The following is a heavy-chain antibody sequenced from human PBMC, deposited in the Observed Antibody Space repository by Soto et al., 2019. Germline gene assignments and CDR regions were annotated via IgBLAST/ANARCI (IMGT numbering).Heavy chain of an antibody. D-gene: IGHD3-9*01. CDR2: IYWDDSK. V-gene: IGHV2-5*02. Sequence: QITLKESGPPLVRPTQTLTLTCAFSGFSLSTSGVGVDWIRQPPGKALEWLAVIYWDDSKHYSPSLRSRLTITKDTSKNQVVLTMTNMDPMDTGTYYCAHKGPEDWPLDYWGQGTLVTVSS. CDR3: AHKGPEDWPLDY. CDR1: GFSLSTSGVG. J-gene: IGHJ4*02.